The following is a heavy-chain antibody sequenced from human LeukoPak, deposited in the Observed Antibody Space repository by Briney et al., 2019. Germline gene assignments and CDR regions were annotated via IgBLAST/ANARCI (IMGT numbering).Heavy chain of an antibody. CDR3: ARDWGYCSGGSCYRGAFDI. CDR2: INPSGGST. CDR1: GYTFTQYH. J-gene: IGHJ3*02. Sequence: ASVKVSCKASGYTFTQYHMHWVRQAPGQGLEWMGIINPSGGSTSYAQKFQGRVSMTRDMSTSTVFMELSSLRSEDTAVYYCARDWGYCSGGSCYRGAFDIWGQGTMVTVSS. V-gene: IGHV1-46*01. D-gene: IGHD2-15*01.